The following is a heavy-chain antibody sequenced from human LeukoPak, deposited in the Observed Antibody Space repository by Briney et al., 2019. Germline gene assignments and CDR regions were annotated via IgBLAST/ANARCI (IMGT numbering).Heavy chain of an antibody. CDR2: IYNDGST. CDR1: GLTVSSSY. Sequence: TGGSLRLSCAASGLTVSSSYMSWVRQASGKGLEWVSIIYNDGSTYYADSMKGRFTVSRDISKNTLYLQVNSLRAEDTAMYYCARNTLFAFDIWGQGTMVTVS. V-gene: IGHV3-53*01. J-gene: IGHJ3*02. CDR3: ARNTLFAFDI.